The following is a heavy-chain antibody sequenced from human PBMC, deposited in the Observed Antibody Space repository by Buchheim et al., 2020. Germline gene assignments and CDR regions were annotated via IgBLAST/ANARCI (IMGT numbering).Heavy chain of an antibody. CDR3: VTSGSYYYYAMDV. CDR1: GFTFSSYW. J-gene: IGHJ6*02. Sequence: EVQLVESGGGLVQPGGSLRLSCAASGFTFSSYWMHWVRQAPGKGLVCVARINSDGRTTTYADSVKGRFTISRDNAMTTLYLQMNSLRAEDTAVYYCVTSGSYYYYAMDVWGQGTT. CDR2: INSDGRTT. V-gene: IGHV3-74*01. D-gene: IGHD3-22*01.